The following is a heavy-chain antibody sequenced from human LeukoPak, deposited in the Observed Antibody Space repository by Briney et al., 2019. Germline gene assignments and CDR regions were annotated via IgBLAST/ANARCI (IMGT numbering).Heavy chain of an antibody. V-gene: IGHV3-53*01. CDR1: GFTVSRNY. Sequence: PGGSLRLSCAASGFTVSRNYMSWVRQAPGKGLAGVSVIYSGGSTYYAVSGKGRFTISRDNSKNTLYHQMNSLRAEDTAVYDCASGSGFHAFGIWGQGTMVTVSS. J-gene: IGHJ3*02. CDR3: ASGSGFHAFGI. D-gene: IGHD3-3*01. CDR2: IYSGGST.